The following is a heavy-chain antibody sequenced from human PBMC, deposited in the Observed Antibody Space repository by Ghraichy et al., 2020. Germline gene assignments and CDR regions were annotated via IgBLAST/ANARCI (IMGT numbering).Heavy chain of an antibody. Sequence: GGSLRLSCAASGFTFSSYGMHWVRQAPGKGLEWVAVIWYDGSNKYYADSVKGRFTISRDNSKNTLYLQMNSLRAEDTAVYYCARERSSHDSSGYYRGYFDLWGRGTLVTVSS. D-gene: IGHD3-22*01. CDR1: GFTFSSYG. CDR3: ARERSSHDSSGYYRGYFDL. V-gene: IGHV3-33*01. CDR2: IWYDGSNK. J-gene: IGHJ2*01.